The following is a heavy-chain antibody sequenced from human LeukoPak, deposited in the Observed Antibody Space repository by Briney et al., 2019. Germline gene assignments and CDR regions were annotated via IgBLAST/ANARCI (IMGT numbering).Heavy chain of an antibody. J-gene: IGHJ4*02. Sequence: GGSLRLSCAASGFTFSSYGMHWVRKAPGKGLEWVAFIRYDGSNKYYADSVKGRFTISRDNSKNTLYLQLNSLRAEDTAVYYCAKEQGYCSSTSCHPYYWGQGTLVTVSS. CDR1: GFTFSSYG. CDR3: AKEQGYCSSTSCHPYY. D-gene: IGHD2-2*01. V-gene: IGHV3-30*02. CDR2: IRYDGSNK.